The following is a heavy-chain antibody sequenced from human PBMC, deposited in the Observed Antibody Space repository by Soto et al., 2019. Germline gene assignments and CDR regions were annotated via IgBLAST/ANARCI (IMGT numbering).Heavy chain of an antibody. J-gene: IGHJ5*02. D-gene: IGHD6-19*01. CDR2: IYYSGST. V-gene: IGHV4-30-4*01. CDR1: GGSISSGDYY. CDR3: ARGRVSATNWFDP. Sequence: QVQLQESGPGLVKPSQTLSLTCTVSGGSISSGDYYWSWIRQPPGKGLEWIGYIYYSGSTYYNPSLTSRVTISVDTYKNQFSLKLSSVTAADTAVYYCARGRVSATNWFDPWGQGTLVTVSS.